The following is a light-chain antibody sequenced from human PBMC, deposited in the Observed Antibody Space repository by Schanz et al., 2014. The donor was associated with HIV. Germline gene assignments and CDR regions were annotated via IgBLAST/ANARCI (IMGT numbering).Light chain of an antibody. V-gene: IGKV1-39*01. Sequence: DIPMTQSPSPLSASVGDRVTITCRASRSINNYLNWYQQKQGKAPQLLIFDASSLQSGVPSRFSGSGSGTDFTLTISSLQPEDFATYFCQQGASPPFTRGPGTTVDIK. CDR1: RSINNY. CDR3: QQGASPPFT. CDR2: DAS. J-gene: IGKJ3*01.